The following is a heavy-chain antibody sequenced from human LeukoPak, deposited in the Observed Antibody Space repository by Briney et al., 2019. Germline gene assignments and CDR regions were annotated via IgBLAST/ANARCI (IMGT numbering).Heavy chain of an antibody. J-gene: IGHJ2*01. CDR1: GYSFTSYW. CDR3: ARHLENYYESSGYYLGRFWYFYL. CDR2: IYPGDFKI. Sequence: ESLKISCKGFGYSFTSYWIGWVRQMPGKGLEWMGIIYPGDFKISYSPSFQGRVTISADKSISTAYLQWTSLEASDTAMYYCARHLENYYESSGYYLGRFWYFYLWGRGTLVTVSS. V-gene: IGHV5-51*01. D-gene: IGHD3-22*01.